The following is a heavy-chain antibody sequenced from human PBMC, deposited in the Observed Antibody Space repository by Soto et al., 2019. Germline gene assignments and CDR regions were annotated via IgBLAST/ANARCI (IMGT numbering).Heavy chain of an antibody. J-gene: IGHJ4*02. CDR2: VYYSGST. CDR1: GGSISGYY. D-gene: IGHD5-12*01. V-gene: IGHV4-59*01. CDR3: AKYRRTDAEGYRLDF. Sequence: TLSLTCTLSGGSISGYYWSWIRQPPGKGLEWIGYVYYSGSTKYNPSLESRVTISVDMSNNQFSLMLTSVTAADTAVYYCAKYRRTDAEGYRLDFWGQGTLVTVSS.